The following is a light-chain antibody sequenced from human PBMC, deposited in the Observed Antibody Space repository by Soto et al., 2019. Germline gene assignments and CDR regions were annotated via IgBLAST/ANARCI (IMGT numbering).Light chain of an antibody. CDR2: GAS. CDR3: QQYGSSPVT. V-gene: IGKV3-20*01. J-gene: IGKJ3*01. Sequence: EIMLTQSPGTLSLSPGERATLTCRASQSVTSSYLAWYQQKPGQAPRLLMYGASSRATGIPDRFSGSGSGTDFTLTISRLEPEDFAVYYCQQYGSSPVTFGPGTKVDIK. CDR1: QSVTSSY.